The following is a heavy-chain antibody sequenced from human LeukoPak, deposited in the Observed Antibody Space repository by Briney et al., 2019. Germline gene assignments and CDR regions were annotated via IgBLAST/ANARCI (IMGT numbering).Heavy chain of an antibody. V-gene: IGHV4-39*07. D-gene: IGHD3-22*01. J-gene: IGHJ4*02. CDR2: IYYSGST. CDR3: ARAHDSSGYYPAFDY. CDR1: GGSISSSSYY. Sequence: PSETLSLTCTVSGGSISSSSYYWGWIRQPPGKGLEWIGSIYYSGSTYYNPSLKSRVTISVDTSKNQFSLKLSSVTAADTAVYYCARAHDSSGYYPAFDYWGQGTLVTVSS.